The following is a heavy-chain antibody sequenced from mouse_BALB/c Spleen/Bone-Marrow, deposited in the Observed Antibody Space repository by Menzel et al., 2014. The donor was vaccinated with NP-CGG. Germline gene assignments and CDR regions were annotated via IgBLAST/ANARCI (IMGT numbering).Heavy chain of an antibody. CDR2: IWAGGST. CDR1: GFSLTSYG. Sequence: QVQLQQSGPGLVAPSQSLSITCTVSGFSLTSYGVHWVRQPPGKGLEWLGVIWAGGSTNYNSALMSGLSISKDNSKSQVFLKMNSLQTDATAMYYCARDYGHCWFFDVWGAGTTVTVSS. J-gene: IGHJ1*01. D-gene: IGHD2-1*01. CDR3: ARDYGHCWFFDV. V-gene: IGHV2-9*02.